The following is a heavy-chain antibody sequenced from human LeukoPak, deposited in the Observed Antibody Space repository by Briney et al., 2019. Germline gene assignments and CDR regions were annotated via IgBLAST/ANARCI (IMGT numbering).Heavy chain of an antibody. D-gene: IGHD3-10*01. CDR2: ISGSGGST. J-gene: IGHJ6*02. CDR3: AKSGGLSGSGRLAMDV. CDR1: GFTFSTYA. V-gene: IGHV3-23*01. Sequence: GGSLRLSCAASGFTFSTYAMSWVRLAPGKGLEWVSGISGSGGSTYYADPVKGRFTSSRDNSNNTLYVQMNSLRAEDTAVYYCAKSGGLSGSGRLAMDVWGQGTTVTVSS.